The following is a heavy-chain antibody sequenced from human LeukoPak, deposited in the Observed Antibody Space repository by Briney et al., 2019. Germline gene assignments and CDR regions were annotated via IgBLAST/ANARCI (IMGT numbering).Heavy chain of an antibody. D-gene: IGHD1-26*01. CDR1: GFTFSNHE. V-gene: IGHV3-48*03. Sequence: GGSLRLSCAASGFTFSNHEMNWVRQAPGKGLEYLSYISESGSTKYYADSVKGRFTISRDNAKNSLYLQMDSLRAEDTAVYYCARDQWTGASPADPWGQGTLVTVSS. CDR3: ARDQWTGASPADP. J-gene: IGHJ5*02. CDR2: ISESGSTK.